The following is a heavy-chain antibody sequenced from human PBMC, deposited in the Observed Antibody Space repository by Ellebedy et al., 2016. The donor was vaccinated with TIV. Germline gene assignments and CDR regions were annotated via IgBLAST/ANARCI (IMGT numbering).Heavy chain of an antibody. V-gene: IGHV3-48*02. CDR1: GFNFRSYS. D-gene: IGHD3-22*01. Sequence: GGSLRLXXAASGFNFRSYSMNWVRQAPGKGLEWISYISDNSNTIYYADSVKGRFTISRDNARNSLSLHMNSLRDEDTAVYYCAREPYYPYYFDYWGQGILVTVSS. J-gene: IGHJ4*02. CDR3: AREPYYPYYFDY. CDR2: ISDNSNTI.